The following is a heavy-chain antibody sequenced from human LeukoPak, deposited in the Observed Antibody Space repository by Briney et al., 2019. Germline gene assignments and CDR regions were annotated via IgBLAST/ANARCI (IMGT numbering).Heavy chain of an antibody. V-gene: IGHV4-39*01. D-gene: IGHD3-3*01. CDR2: IYYSGST. CDR3: AGRFLEWLMDH. CDR1: GGSISSSSYY. J-gene: IGHJ4*02. Sequence: PSETLSLTCTVSGGSISSSSYYWGWIRQPPGKGLEWIGTIYYSGSTYYNPSLKSRVTISVDTSKNQFSLKLSSATAADTAVYYCAGRFLEWLMDHWGQGTLVTVSS.